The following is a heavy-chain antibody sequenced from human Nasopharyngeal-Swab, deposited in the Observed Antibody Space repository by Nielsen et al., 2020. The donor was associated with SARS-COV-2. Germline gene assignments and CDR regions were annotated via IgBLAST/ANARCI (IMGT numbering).Heavy chain of an antibody. CDR2: IWFDGSNK. Sequence: GESLKISCAASGFTFSSYGMHWARQAPGKGLEWVAVIWFDGSNKYYADSVKGRFTISRDNSKNTLYLQMNSLRAEDTAVYYCARESSGYDYIAPPYFDYWGQGTLVTVSS. CDR1: GFTFSSYG. D-gene: IGHD5-12*01. V-gene: IGHV3-33*01. CDR3: ARESSGYDYIAPPYFDY. J-gene: IGHJ4*02.